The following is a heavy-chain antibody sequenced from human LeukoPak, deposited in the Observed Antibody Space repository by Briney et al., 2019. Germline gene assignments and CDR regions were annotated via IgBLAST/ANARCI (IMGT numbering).Heavy chain of an antibody. D-gene: IGHD2-2*01. CDR3: ARDYCSSTSCHNNWFDP. V-gene: IGHV4-59*01. CDR1: GGSISTYY. Sequence: SETLSLTCTVSGGSISTYYWSWIRQPPGKGLEWIGYIYYSGSTNYNPSLKSRLTISIDTSKNQFSLKLSSVTAADTAVYYCARDYCSSTSCHNNWFDPWGQGTLVTVSS. CDR2: IYYSGST. J-gene: IGHJ5*02.